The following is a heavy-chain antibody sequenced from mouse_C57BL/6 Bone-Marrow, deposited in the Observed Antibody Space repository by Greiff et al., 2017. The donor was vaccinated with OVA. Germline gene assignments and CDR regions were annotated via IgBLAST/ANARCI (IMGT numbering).Heavy chain of an antibody. CDR1: GFTFSNYW. Sequence: DVQLVESGGGLVQPGGSMKLSCVASGFTFSNYWMNWVRQSPEKGLEWVAQIRLKSDNYATHYAESVKGRFTISRDDSKSSVYLQMNNLRAEDTGIYYCTNLLLFAYWGQGTLVTVSA. J-gene: IGHJ3*01. V-gene: IGHV6-3*01. D-gene: IGHD2-1*01. CDR3: TNLLLFAY. CDR2: IRLKSDNYAT.